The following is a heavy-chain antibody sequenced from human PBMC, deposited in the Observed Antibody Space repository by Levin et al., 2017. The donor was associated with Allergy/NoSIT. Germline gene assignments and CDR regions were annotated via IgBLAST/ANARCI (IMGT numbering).Heavy chain of an antibody. V-gene: IGHV1-2*02. Sequence: GESLKISCQASGYSFTAYYLHWVRQAPGQGLEWVGWINPNNGGVKYAEKFQGRVTLTRDTSIITAYMELSRLTSDDTAVYFCARDLSIYNAYNRGSFDYWGQGSPVTVSS. J-gene: IGHJ4*02. CDR2: INPNNGGV. D-gene: IGHD5-12*01. CDR1: GYSFTAYY. CDR3: ARDLSIYNAYNRGSFDY.